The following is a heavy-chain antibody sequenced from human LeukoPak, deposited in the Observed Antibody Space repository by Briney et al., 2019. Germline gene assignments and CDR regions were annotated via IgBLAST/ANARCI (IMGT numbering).Heavy chain of an antibody. V-gene: IGHV1-18*01. J-gene: IGHJ2*01. CDR2: ISTYNGNK. CDR3: ARDRDYGDYSVGFFDL. D-gene: IGHD4-17*01. Sequence: ASVKVSCKASGCTFVNYGISWVRQAPGQGLEWMGWISTYNGNKNSAQKFQGRVTMTTDTSTTTAYLEVRRLRPDDTSVYYCARDRDYGDYSVGFFDLWGRGTLVTVSS. CDR1: GCTFVNYG.